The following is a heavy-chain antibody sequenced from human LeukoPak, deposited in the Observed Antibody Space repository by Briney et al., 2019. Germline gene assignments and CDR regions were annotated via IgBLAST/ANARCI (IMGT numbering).Heavy chain of an antibody. CDR1: GGSISSYY. CDR2: IYYSGST. D-gene: IGHD2-21*02. V-gene: IGHV4-59*01. CDR3: ARYSYCGGDCYDAFDI. J-gene: IGHJ3*02. Sequence: SETLSLTCTVSGGSISSYYWSWIRQPQGNGLEWIGYIYYSGSTNYNTSLKSRVTISVDTSKNPFSLKLSSVTAADTAVYYCARYSYCGGDCYDAFDIWGQGTMVTVSS.